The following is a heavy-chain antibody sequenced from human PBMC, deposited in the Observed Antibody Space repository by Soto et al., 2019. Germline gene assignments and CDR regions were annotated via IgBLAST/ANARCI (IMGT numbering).Heavy chain of an antibody. CDR2: INHSGST. Sequence: PSETLSLTCAVYGGSFSGYYWSWIRQPPGKGLEWIGEINHSGSTNYNPSLKSRVTISVDTSKNQFSLKLSSVTAADTAVYFCARGGITTAGPSANLDYWGQGALVTVSS. J-gene: IGHJ4*02. V-gene: IGHV4-34*01. D-gene: IGHD6-13*01. CDR3: ARGGITTAGPSANLDY. CDR1: GGSFSGYY.